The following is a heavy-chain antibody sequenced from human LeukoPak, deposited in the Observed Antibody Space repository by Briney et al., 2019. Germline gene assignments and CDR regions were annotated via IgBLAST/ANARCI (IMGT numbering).Heavy chain of an antibody. V-gene: IGHV4-61*01. CDR2: IYYSGST. J-gene: IGHJ4*02. D-gene: IGHD5-12*01. Sequence: SETLCLTCTVSGGSVSRGSYYWSWIRQPPGKGLEWIGYIYYSGSTNYNPSLKSRVTISVDTSKNQFSLKLSSVTAADTAVYYCAREDRRLRSSRKFDYWGQGTLVTVSS. CDR1: GGSVSRGSYY. CDR3: AREDRRLRSSRKFDY.